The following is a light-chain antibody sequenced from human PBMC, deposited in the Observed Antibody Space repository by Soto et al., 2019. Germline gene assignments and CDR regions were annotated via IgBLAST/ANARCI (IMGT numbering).Light chain of an antibody. V-gene: IGKV3-11*01. CDR3: QQRRYGLT. J-gene: IGKJ4*01. Sequence: IGLTQSPATLSLSPGERATLSCRASQSVGGYLAWYQQKPGQSPRLFIYDASSRATGIPARFSGSGSGTDFPLTISSLEPEDFAVYYCQQRRYGLTFSGGTKVDIK. CDR2: DAS. CDR1: QSVGGY.